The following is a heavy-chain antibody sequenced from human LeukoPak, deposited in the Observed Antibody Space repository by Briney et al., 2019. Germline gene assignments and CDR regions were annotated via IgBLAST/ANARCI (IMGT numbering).Heavy chain of an antibody. D-gene: IGHD5-12*01. CDR2: IYTSGST. Sequence: SETLSLTCIVSGGSISSYYWSWIRQPAGKGLEWIGRIYTSGSTNYNPSLKSRVTMSVDTSKNQFSLKLSSVTAADTAVYYCARDRGDGYDYFWDYWGQGTLVTVSS. CDR3: ARDRGDGYDYFWDY. CDR1: GGSISSYY. J-gene: IGHJ4*02. V-gene: IGHV4-4*07.